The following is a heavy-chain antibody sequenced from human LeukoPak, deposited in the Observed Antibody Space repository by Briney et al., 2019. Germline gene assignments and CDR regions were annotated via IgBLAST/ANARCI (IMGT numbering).Heavy chain of an antibody. J-gene: IGHJ4*02. V-gene: IGHV3-74*01. CDR2: INSDGSST. CDR3: ARKGVADVTYDY. D-gene: IGHD3-10*01. Sequence: PGGSLRLSCAASGFTFSSYWMHWVRQAPGKGLVWVSRINSDGSSTNYADSVKGRFTISRDNAKNTLYLQMNSLRAEDTAVYYCARKGVADVTYDYWGQGTLVAVSS. CDR1: GFTFSSYW.